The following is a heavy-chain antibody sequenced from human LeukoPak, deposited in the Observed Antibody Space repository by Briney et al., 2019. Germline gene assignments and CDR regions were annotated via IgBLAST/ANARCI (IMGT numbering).Heavy chain of an antibody. D-gene: IGHD3-10*01. CDR1: GGSISSSSYY. V-gene: IGHV4-39*07. CDR2: IYYSGST. CDR3: ASRLLWFGSINNWFDP. Sequence: PSETLSLTCTVSGGSISSSSYYWGWIRQPPGKGLEWIGSIYYSGSTYYNPSLKSRVTISVDKSKNQFSLKLSSVTAADTAVYYCASRLLWFGSINNWFDPWGQGTLVTVSS. J-gene: IGHJ5*02.